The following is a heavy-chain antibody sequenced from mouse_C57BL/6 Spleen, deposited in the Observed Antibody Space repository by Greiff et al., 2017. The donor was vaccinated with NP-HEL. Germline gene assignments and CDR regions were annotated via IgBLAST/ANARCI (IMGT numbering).Heavy chain of an antibody. D-gene: IGHD3-1*01. CDR2: INPSSGYT. J-gene: IGHJ2*01. V-gene: IGHV1-4*01. CDR1: GYTFTSYT. CDR3: ARWGPSGPFDY. Sequence: QVQLQQSGAELARPGASVKMSCKASGYTFTSYTMHWVKQRPGQGLEWIGYINPSSGYTKYNQKFKDKATLTADKSSSTAYMQLSSLTSEVSAVYYCARWGPSGPFDYWGQGTTLTVSS.